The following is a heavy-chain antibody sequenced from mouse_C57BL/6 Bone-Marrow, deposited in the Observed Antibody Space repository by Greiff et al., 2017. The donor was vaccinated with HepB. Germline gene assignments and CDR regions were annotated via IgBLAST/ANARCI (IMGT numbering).Heavy chain of an antibody. Sequence: EVQLQESGAELVRPGASVKLSCTASGFNIKDDYMHWVKQRPEQGLEWIGWIDPENGDTEYASKFQGKATITADTSSNTAYLQLSSLTSEDTAVYYCTTSLFDVWGTGTTVTVSS. D-gene: IGHD6-2*01. CDR1: GFNIKDDY. J-gene: IGHJ1*03. CDR2: IDPENGDT. CDR3: TTSLFDV. V-gene: IGHV14-4*01.